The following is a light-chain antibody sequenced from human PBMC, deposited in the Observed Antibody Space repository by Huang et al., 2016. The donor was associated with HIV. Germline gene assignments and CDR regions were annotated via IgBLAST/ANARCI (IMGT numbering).Light chain of an antibody. Sequence: DVVMTQSPPSLPVTLGQPASISCRSSQSLIHSDGNTYLNWFQQRPGQSPRHLIYKVSNRDSGVPGRFSGSGSGTDFTLKISRVEAADVGVYYCMQGTHSPYTFGQGTKLEIK. CDR2: KVS. V-gene: IGKV2-30*02. J-gene: IGKJ2*01. CDR1: QSLIHSDGNTY. CDR3: MQGTHSPYT.